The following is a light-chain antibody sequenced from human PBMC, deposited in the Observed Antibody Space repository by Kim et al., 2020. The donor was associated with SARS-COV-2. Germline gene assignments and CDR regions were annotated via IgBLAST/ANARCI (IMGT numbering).Light chain of an antibody. V-gene: IGKV1-5*01. CDR3: QQYRSGWT. CDR1: QSISSW. J-gene: IGKJ1*01. CDR2: DAS. Sequence: DIQMTQSPSTLSASVGDRVTITCRASQSISSWLAWYQQKPGKAPKLLIHDASSLESGVPLRFSGSGSGTDFTLTISSLQPDDFATYYCQQYRSGWTFGQGTKVDIK.